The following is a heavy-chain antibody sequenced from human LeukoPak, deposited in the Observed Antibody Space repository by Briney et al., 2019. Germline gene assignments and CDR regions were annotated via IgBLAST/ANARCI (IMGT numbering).Heavy chain of an antibody. J-gene: IGHJ4*02. CDR2: IKEDGSEQ. Sequence: GGSLRLSCAVSGFTFSTYWMSWVRQAPGKGLEWVANIKEDGSEQYYVNSLKGRFTISRDNVKNSLYLQMNSLRVEDSAVYYCARDSFETDIDYWGQGTLVTVSS. V-gene: IGHV3-7*01. CDR3: ARDSFETDIDY. CDR1: GFTFSTYW. D-gene: IGHD1-14*01.